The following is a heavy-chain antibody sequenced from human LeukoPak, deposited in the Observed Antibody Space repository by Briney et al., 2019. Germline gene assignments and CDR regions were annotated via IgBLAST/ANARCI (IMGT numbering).Heavy chain of an antibody. V-gene: IGHV2-5*01. CDR1: GFSLSTGGVG. D-gene: IGHD2-15*01. J-gene: IGHJ3*01. Sequence: SGATLVNPTQTLTLTCTFSGFSLSTGGVGVGWIRQPPGEALEWLGDIYENDEKLYSSSLQNRLSITKDTSKNQVVLTMANMDPVDTATYYCAHRHRGVASDVWGQGTMVTVSS. CDR3: AHRHRGVASDV. CDR2: IYENDEK.